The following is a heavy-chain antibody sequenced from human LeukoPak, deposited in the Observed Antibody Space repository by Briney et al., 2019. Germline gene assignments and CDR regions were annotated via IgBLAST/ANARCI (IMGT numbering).Heavy chain of an antibody. V-gene: IGHV3-30*01. Sequence: GGSLRLSCAASGFTFSSYAMYWVRQAPGKGLEWVAVISYDGSNKYYADSVKGRFTISRDNSKNTLHLQMNSLRAEDTAVYYCARDRHYYGSGSENWFDPWGQGTLVTVSS. CDR3: ARDRHYYGSGSENWFDP. CDR2: ISYDGSNK. CDR1: GFTFSSYA. D-gene: IGHD3-10*01. J-gene: IGHJ5*02.